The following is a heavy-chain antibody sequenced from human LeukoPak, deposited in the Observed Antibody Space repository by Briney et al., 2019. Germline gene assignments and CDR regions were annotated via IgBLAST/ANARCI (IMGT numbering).Heavy chain of an antibody. J-gene: IGHJ6*04. V-gene: IGHV3-11*04. CDR1: GFTFSDYY. Sequence: GGSLRLSCAASGFTFSDYYMNWIRQAPGKGLEWIASMRSSGSTIKYADSVKGRFTISRDNAKNSLFLQMSSLRDEDTAAYYCARDGVYSMDVWGKGTTVTVSS. D-gene: IGHD2-15*01. CDR2: MRSSGSTI. CDR3: ARDGVYSMDV.